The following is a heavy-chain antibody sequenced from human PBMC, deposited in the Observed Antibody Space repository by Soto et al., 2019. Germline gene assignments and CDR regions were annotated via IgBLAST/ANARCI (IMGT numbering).Heavy chain of an antibody. CDR2: NYYSGTT. J-gene: IGHJ4*02. D-gene: IGHD3-9*01. CDR1: GGSISSSNYY. V-gene: IGHV4-39*01. CDR3: ARHWLLPVTGYYFDY. Sequence: PSETLSLTCTVSGGSISSSNYYWGWIRQPPGPGLVWIGSNYYSGTTYYQPSLRRRVTISEDTSKNQFSLKVGYATAADTAVYYWARHWLLPVTGYYFDYWSQGTLVTVSS.